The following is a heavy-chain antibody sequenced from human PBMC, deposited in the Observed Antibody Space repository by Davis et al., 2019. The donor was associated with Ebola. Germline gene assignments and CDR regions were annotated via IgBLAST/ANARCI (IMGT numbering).Heavy chain of an antibody. CDR3: ARSLLGYYYYGMDV. V-gene: IGHV3-11*06. J-gene: IGHJ6*02. Sequence: GRFTISRDNAKNSLYLQMNSLRAEDTAVYYCARSLLGYYYYGMDVWGQGTTVTVSS.